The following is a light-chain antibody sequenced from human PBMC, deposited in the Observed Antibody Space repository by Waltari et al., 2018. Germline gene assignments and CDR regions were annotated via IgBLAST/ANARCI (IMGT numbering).Light chain of an antibody. CDR1: QSVSNAY. CDR2: GAS. V-gene: IGKV3-20*01. Sequence: LVLTQSPGTLSLSPGERATLSCRASQSVSNAYLAWYQQKPGQAPRLLTYGASSSATGIPERFSGSWSGTDFTLTISRLEPEDFAVYFCQQYGSTFWTFGQGTKVEIK. J-gene: IGKJ1*01. CDR3: QQYGSTFWT.